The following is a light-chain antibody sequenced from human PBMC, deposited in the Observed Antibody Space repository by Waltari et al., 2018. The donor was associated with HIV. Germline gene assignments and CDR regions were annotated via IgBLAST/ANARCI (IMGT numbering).Light chain of an antibody. CDR3: QQYNTYSRS. V-gene: IGKV1-5*03. Sequence: DIQMTQSPSTLSASVGDRVTITCRANQSISSWLGWYRQKPGKAPNLLIYKASSLEGGVPSRFSGSGSGTEFTLTISSLQPDDFATYYCQQYNTYSRSFGQVTKVQI. CDR2: KAS. J-gene: IGKJ1*01. CDR1: QSISSW.